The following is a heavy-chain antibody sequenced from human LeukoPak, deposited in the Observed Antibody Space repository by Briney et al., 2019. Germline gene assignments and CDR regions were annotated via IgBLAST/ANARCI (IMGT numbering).Heavy chain of an antibody. J-gene: IGHJ4*02. CDR3: ASQTNVLLWFGESKYYFDY. CDR1: GGSISSGDYY. Sequence: SETLSLTCTVSGGSISSGDYYWSCIRQPPGKGLEWIGYIYYSGSTYYNPSLKSRVTISVDTSKNQCSLKLSSVTAADTAVYYCASQTNVLLWFGESKYYFDYWGQGTLVTVSS. CDR2: IYYSGST. D-gene: IGHD3-10*01. V-gene: IGHV4-30-4*01.